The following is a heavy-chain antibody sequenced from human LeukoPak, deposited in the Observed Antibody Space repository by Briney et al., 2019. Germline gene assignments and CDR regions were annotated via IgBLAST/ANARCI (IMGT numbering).Heavy chain of an antibody. CDR1: GFAFSSYA. D-gene: IGHD5-18*01. Sequence: GGSLRLSCAASGFAFSSYAMSWVRQAPGKGLEWVSAVSGSGGSTYYADSVKGRFTISRDNSKNTLYLQMNSLRAEDTAVYYCAKDSRFTRLQLPQEEVFDYWGQGTLVTVSS. J-gene: IGHJ4*02. CDR3: AKDSRFTRLQLPQEEVFDY. CDR2: VSGSGGST. V-gene: IGHV3-23*01.